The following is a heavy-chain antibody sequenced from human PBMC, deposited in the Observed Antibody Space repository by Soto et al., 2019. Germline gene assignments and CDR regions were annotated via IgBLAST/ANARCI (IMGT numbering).Heavy chain of an antibody. D-gene: IGHD3-16*01. CDR3: VCGGNFFVY. CDR2: INQDGSER. V-gene: IGHV3-7*01. J-gene: IGHJ4*02. Sequence: EVQLVESGGGLVQPGGSRRLPCAASGFTFSTYWMTWVRQPPGKGLEWVASINQDGSERYYVDSVRGRFTISRDNAKNSLYLQMNSLRAEDTAVYYCVCGGNFFVYWGQGTLVTVSP. CDR1: GFTFSTYW.